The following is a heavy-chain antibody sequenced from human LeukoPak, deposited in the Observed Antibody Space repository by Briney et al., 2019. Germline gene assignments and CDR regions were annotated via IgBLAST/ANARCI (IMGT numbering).Heavy chain of an antibody. Sequence: SETLSLTCAVYGGSFSGYYWSWIRRPPGKGLEWIGEINHSGSTNYNPSLKSRVTISVDTSKNQFSLKLSSVTAADTAVYYCARNRYYYGSGSYPSSRFDYWGQGTLVTVSS. D-gene: IGHD3-10*01. CDR3: ARNRYYYGSGSYPSSRFDY. CDR1: GGSFSGYY. CDR2: INHSGST. V-gene: IGHV4-34*01. J-gene: IGHJ4*02.